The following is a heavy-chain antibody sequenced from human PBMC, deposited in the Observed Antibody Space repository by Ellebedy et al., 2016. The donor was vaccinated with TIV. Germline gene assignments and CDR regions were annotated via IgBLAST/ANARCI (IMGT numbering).Heavy chain of an antibody. CDR2: IYYSGST. J-gene: IGHJ4*02. CDR1: GGSISGYY. CDR3: ARDGFVGAFDY. Sequence: MPSETLSLTCTVSGGSISGYYWSWLRQPPGKGLEWIGYIYYSGSTSYNPSLQSRVTLSVDTSRNQFSLKLTSVTASDTAVYYCARDGFVGAFDYWGQGTLVTVSS. D-gene: IGHD1-26*01. V-gene: IGHV4-59*01.